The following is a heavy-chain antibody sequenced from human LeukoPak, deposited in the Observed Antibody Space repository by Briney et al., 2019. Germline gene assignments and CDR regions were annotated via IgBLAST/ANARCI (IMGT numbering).Heavy chain of an antibody. CDR3: ARGTTVTTGGDYYYGMDV. D-gene: IGHD4-17*01. CDR1: GFTFSTFC. CDR2: IKEDGSEK. Sequence: GGSLRLSCAASGFTFSTFCMTWVRQAPGKGLEWVANIKEDGSEKYYVDSVKGRFTISRDNAKNSLYLQMNSLTADDTAVYYCARGTTVTTGGDYYYGMDVWGQGTTVTVSS. J-gene: IGHJ6*02. V-gene: IGHV3-7*04.